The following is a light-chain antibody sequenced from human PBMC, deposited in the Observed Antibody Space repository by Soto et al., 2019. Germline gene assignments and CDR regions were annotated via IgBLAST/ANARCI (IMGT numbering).Light chain of an antibody. J-gene: IGKJ1*01. CDR1: QSVGSSY. Sequence: EIVLTQSPGTLSLSPVERATLSCKASQSVGSSYLAWYQQKPVQAPRLLIYGASSRATGIPDRFSGSGSGTDFTLTNSRLEPEDFAVYYCQQYGSSPPWTFGQGTKVDI. CDR3: QQYGSSPPWT. V-gene: IGKV3-20*01. CDR2: GAS.